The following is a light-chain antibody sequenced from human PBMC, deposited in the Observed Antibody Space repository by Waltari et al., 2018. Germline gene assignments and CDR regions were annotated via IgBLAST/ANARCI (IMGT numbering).Light chain of an antibody. CDR3: HVWDTRTDHVV. CDR2: VDS. J-gene: IGLJ2*01. V-gene: IGLV3-21*03. CDR1: DIGTRS. Sequence: SYVLTQPPSVSVAPGKTARIPCGGNDIGTRSVHWYQKKPGQAPVLVVLVDSARPPGTPGRFSGSNSANTATLTISRVEAGDEADYYCHVWDTRTDHVVFGGGTKLTVL.